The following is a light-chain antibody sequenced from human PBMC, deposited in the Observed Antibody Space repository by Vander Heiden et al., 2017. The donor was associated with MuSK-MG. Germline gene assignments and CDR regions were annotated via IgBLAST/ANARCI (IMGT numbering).Light chain of an antibody. CDR1: SSNIGAGYD. Sequence: QSVLTQPPSVSGAPGQRVTISCTGSSSNIGAGYDVHWYQQLPGTAPKLLIYGNSNRPSGVPDRVSGSKSGNSASLAITGLQAEDEADYYCQSYDRSLSVVCGGGTKLTGL. CDR3: QSYDRSLSVV. CDR2: GNS. V-gene: IGLV1-40*01. J-gene: IGLJ2*01.